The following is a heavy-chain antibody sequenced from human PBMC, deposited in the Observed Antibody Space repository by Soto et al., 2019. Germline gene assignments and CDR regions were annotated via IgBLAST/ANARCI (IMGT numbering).Heavy chain of an antibody. CDR3: ARTAAAGKYYYGMDV. CDR1: GGSINNYY. Sequence: SETLSLTCTVSGGSINNYYWSWIRQHPGKGLEWIGYISYSGSTYYNPSLKSRVTISVDKSKNQFSLKLSSVTATDTAMYYCARTAAAGKYYYGMDVWGQGTTVTVSS. CDR2: ISYSGST. D-gene: IGHD6-13*01. J-gene: IGHJ6*02. V-gene: IGHV4-59*12.